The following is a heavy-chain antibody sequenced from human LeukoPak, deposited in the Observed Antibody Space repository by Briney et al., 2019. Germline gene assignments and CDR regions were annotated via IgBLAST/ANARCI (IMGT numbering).Heavy chain of an antibody. CDR1: GGTFSSYA. D-gene: IGHD3-16*01. CDR3: AREVEFWGDYHYMDV. Sequence: GASVKVSCKASGGTFSSYAISWVRQAPGQGLEWMGGIIPIFGTANYAQKFQGRVTITADESTSTAYMELSSLRSEDTAVYYCAREVEFWGDYHYMDVWGKGTTVTVSS. V-gene: IGHV1-69*13. J-gene: IGHJ6*03. CDR2: IIPIFGTA.